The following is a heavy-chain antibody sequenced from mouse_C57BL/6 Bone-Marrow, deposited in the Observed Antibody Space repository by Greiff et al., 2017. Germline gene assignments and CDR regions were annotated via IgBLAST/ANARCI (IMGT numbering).Heavy chain of an antibody. D-gene: IGHD2-4*01. V-gene: IGHV1S132*01. CDR3: ARADYDDTAMDY. J-gene: IGHJ4*01. CDR1: GYTFTSFW. CDR2: IYPGTGST. Sequence: VQLQESGTELVRPGASVKLSCKTSGYTFTSFWIHWVKQRCGQGLEWIGRIYPGTGSTYYNEKFKGKATLTADKSSNTASMQLSSLKSEDSAVYFWARADYDDTAMDYWGQGTSVTVSS.